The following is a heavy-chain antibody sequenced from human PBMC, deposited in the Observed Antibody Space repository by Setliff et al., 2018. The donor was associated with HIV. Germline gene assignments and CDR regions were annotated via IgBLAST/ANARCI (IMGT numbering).Heavy chain of an antibody. CDR2: ISSSGSTT. V-gene: IGHV3-11*04. Sequence: PGGSLRLSCAASGFTFSDYYMSWIRQAPGKGLEWVSYISSSGSTTYYADSVKGRFTISRDNAMNSLYLQMHSLRAEDTAVYYCARDQWVGATADYYYYMDVWGKGTTVTVSS. CDR1: GFTFSDYY. D-gene: IGHD1-26*01. J-gene: IGHJ6*03. CDR3: ARDQWVGATADYYYYMDV.